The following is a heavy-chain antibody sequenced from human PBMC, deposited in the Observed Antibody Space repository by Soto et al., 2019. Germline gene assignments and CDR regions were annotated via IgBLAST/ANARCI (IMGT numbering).Heavy chain of an antibody. Sequence: VQLVESGGGLVQPGGSLRLSCAASGFTFSSYWMSWVRQAPGKGLEWVANIKQDGSEKYYVDSVKGRFTISRDNAKNSLYLQMNSLRAEDTAVYYCARHGIYDSSGFYDYWGQGTLVTVSS. D-gene: IGHD3-22*01. CDR3: ARHGIYDSSGFYDY. V-gene: IGHV3-7*03. CDR2: IKQDGSEK. CDR1: GFTFSSYW. J-gene: IGHJ4*02.